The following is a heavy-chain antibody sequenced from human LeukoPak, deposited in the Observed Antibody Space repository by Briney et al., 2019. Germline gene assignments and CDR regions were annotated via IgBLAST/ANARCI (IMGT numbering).Heavy chain of an antibody. V-gene: IGHV3-23*01. D-gene: IGHD2-15*01. CDR3: AKATVGYCSGGSCYPFDY. CDR2: LSGSGVST. J-gene: IGHJ4*02. Sequence: GESLKISCAASGFTFSSYAMTWVRQAPGRGLEWVSILSGSGVSTYYADSVKGRFTISRDNSKNTVYLQMNRLRAEDTALYYCAKATVGYCSGGSCYPFDYWGQGTPVTVSS. CDR1: GFTFSSYA.